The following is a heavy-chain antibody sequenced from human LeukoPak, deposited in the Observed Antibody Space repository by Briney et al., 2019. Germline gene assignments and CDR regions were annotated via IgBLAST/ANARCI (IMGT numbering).Heavy chain of an antibody. CDR3: TSPEGGTYYFDY. CDR1: GFMFGEYS. CDR2: IRSKTYGGTA. J-gene: IGHJ4*02. D-gene: IGHD1-26*01. Sequence: GGSLRLSCADSGFMFGEYSISWVRQAPGKGLAWVGFIRSKTYGGTAQYAASVKGRFTISRDDSRSSAYLQMNNLKTEDTAVYFCTSPEGGTYYFDYWGQGTLVTVSS. V-gene: IGHV3-49*04.